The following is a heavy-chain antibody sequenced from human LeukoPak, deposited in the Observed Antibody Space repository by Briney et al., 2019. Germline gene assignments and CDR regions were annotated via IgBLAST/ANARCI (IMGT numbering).Heavy chain of an antibody. J-gene: IGHJ4*02. CDR1: GFTFSSYA. Sequence: GGSLRLSCAASGFTFSSYAMSWVRQAPGKGLEWVSAISGSGGSTYYADSVKGRFTISRDNSKNTLYLQMNSLRAEDTAVYYCASLGGYYDSSGYYEWGQGTLVTVSS. CDR2: ISGSGGST. V-gene: IGHV3-23*01. CDR3: ASLGGYYDSSGYYE. D-gene: IGHD3-22*01.